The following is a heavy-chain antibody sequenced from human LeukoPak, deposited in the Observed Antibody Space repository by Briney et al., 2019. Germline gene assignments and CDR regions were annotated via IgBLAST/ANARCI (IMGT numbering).Heavy chain of an antibody. CDR3: ARSEVDSWGYYLDY. D-gene: IGHD3-9*01. V-gene: IGHV4-39*01. J-gene: IGHJ4*02. Sequence: PSETLSLTCTVSGGSISSSSYYWGWIRQPPGKGLEWIGSIYYSGSTYYNPSLKNRVTISVDTSKNQFSLKLSSVTAADTAVYYCARSEVDSWGYYLDYWGQGTLVTVSS. CDR1: GGSISSSSYY. CDR2: IYYSGST.